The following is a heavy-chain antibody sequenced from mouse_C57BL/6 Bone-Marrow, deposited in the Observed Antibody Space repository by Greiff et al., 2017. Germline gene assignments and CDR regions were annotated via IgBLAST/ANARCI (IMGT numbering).Heavy chain of an antibody. V-gene: IGHV14-1*01. CDR3: TPLYYGSSPFGY. D-gene: IGHD1-1*01. CDR1: GFNIKDYY. Sequence: VQLKQSGAELVRPGASVKLSCTASGFNIKDYYMHWVKQRPEQGLEWIGRIDPEDGDTEYAPKFQGKATMTADTSSNTAYLQLSSLTSEDTAVYYCTPLYYGSSPFGYWGQGTTLTVSS. CDR2: IDPEDGDT. J-gene: IGHJ2*01.